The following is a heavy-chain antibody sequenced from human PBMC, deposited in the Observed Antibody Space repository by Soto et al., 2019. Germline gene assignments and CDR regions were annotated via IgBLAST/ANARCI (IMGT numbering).Heavy chain of an antibody. V-gene: IGHV3-73*02. CDR1: GFTFSGSA. CDR2: IRSKANSYAT. CDR3: TTIHSSSWYEYFEY. Sequence: EVQLVESGGGLVQPGGSLKLSCAASGFTFSGSAMHWVRQASGKGLEWVGRIRSKANSYATAYAASVKGRFTISRDDSKNTAYLQMNSLKTEDTAVYYCTTIHSSSWYEYFEYGRQGTQDAVSS. J-gene: IGHJ4*02. D-gene: IGHD6-13*01.